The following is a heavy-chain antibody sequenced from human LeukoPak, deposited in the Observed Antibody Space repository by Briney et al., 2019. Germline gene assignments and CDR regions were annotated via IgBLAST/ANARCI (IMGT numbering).Heavy chain of an antibody. CDR3: ARDPNSNYGMDFYYYMDV. D-gene: IGHD4-11*01. V-gene: IGHV3-48*01. CDR2: ISSSSSNI. J-gene: IGHJ6*03. Sequence: GGSLTLPCAVSVFTFSSYSMNWVRQAPGKGLEWVSYISSSSSNIYYADSVKGRFTISRDNAKNSLYLQMNSLRAEDTAVYYCARDPNSNYGMDFYYYMDVWGKGTTVTVSS. CDR1: VFTFSSYS.